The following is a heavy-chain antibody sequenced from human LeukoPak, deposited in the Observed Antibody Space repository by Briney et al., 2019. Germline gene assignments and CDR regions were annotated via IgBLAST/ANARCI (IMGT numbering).Heavy chain of an antibody. CDR3: TSTGYSGHDPLHF. Sequence: ASVKVSCKASCYTFTSSGISWVRQAPGQGLEWMGWISAYNGNTKYAQTLQGRVTMTTDTSTSTAYMELRSLRSDDTAVYYCTSTGYSGHDPLHFWGQGTLATVSS. CDR2: ISAYNGNT. J-gene: IGHJ3*01. CDR1: CYTFTSSG. D-gene: IGHD5-12*01. V-gene: IGHV1-18*01.